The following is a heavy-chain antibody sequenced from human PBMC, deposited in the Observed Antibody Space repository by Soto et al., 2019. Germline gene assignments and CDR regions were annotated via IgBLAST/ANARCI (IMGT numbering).Heavy chain of an antibody. J-gene: IGHJ4*02. CDR1: GFTFSVYA. Sequence: GGSLRLSCAVSGFTFSVYAVIWVRQAPGKELEWVSGISRDGDATYYADSVKGRFTISRDNSKNTLFLQMNSLRVEDTAVYYCARCFSTYGVGPVDYWGQGTLVTVSS. D-gene: IGHD3-3*01. CDR3: ARCFSTYGVGPVDY. V-gene: IGHV3-23*01. CDR2: ISRDGDAT.